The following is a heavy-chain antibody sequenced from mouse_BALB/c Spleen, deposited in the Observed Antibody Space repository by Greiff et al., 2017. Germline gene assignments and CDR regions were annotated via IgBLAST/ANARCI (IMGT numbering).Heavy chain of an antibody. D-gene: IGHD1-2*01. CDR3: TRDLGYGYGFAY. J-gene: IGHJ3*01. V-gene: IGHV5-6-4*01. CDR1: GFTFSSYT. Sequence: EVNVVESGGGLVKPGGSLKLSCAASGFTFSSYTMSWVRQTPEKRLEWVATISSGGSYTYYPDSVKGRFTISRDNAKNTLYLQMSSLKSEDTAMYYCTRDLGYGYGFAYWGQGTLVTVSA. CDR2: ISSGGSYT.